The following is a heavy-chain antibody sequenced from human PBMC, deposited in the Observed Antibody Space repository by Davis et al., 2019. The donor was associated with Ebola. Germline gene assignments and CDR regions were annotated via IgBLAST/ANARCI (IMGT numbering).Heavy chain of an antibody. J-gene: IGHJ2*01. D-gene: IGHD1/OR15-1a*01. V-gene: IGHV3-23*01. Sequence: GESLKISCAASGFTFSSYAMTWVRQASGKGLEWVSSISIGGENTYYADSVKGRFSISRDSSKSTVYLQMNSLRAEDTATYYCAKTRNNWYFDFWGRGTLVTVSS. CDR1: GFTFSSYA. CDR2: ISIGGENT. CDR3: AKTRNNWYFDF.